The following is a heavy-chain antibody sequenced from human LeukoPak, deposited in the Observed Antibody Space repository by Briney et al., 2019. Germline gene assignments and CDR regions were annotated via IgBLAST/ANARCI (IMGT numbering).Heavy chain of an antibody. CDR1: GGTFSSYA. D-gene: IGHD6-19*01. J-gene: IGHJ4*02. CDR2: IIPIFGTA. V-gene: IGHV1-69*13. CDR3: AGSSGPPLDY. Sequence: GASVRVSCKASGGTFSSYAISWVRQAPGQGLEWMGGIIPIFGTANYAQKFQGRVTITADESTSTAYMELSSLRSEDTAVYYCAGSSGPPLDYWGQGTLVTVSS.